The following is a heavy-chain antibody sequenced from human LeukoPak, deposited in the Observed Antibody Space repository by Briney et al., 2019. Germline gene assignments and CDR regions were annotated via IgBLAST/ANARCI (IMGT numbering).Heavy chain of an antibody. CDR2: IDQSGST. J-gene: IGHJ5*02. V-gene: IGHV4-38-2*02. D-gene: IGHD4-17*01. CDR3: ATDYGDYEDWFDP. Sequence: PSETLSLTCTVAGYSIRNGYNWGWIRLSPGKGLEWLGSIDQSGSTYDNPSLKSRVTWSIDTSNNQLCLKLRSVTAADTAVYYCATDYGDYEDWFDPWGQGTLVTVSS. CDR1: GYSIRNGYN.